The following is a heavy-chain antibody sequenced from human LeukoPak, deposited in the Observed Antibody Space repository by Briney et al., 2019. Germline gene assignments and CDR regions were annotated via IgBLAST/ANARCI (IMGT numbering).Heavy chain of an antibody. CDR2: INHSGST. J-gene: IGHJ4*02. Sequence: SETLSLTCTVSGGSISGYYWSWIRQPPGKGLEWIGEINHSGSTNYNPSLKSRVTISVDTSKNQFSLKLSSVTAADTAVYYCARGFARSMVRGVRTRKDYWGQGTLVTVSS. D-gene: IGHD3-10*01. CDR3: ARGFARSMVRGVRTRKDY. V-gene: IGHV4-34*01. CDR1: GGSISGYY.